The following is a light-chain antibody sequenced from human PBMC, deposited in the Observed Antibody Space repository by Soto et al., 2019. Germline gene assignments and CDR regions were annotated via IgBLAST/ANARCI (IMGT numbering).Light chain of an antibody. Sequence: DVVMTQSPLSLPFTLGQPASISCWSIPILVHSDGNTYLSWLHQRPGQSPRRLIYKVSNRDSGVPDRFSGSESGTDFTLKISTVEAEDVGVYYCVQGSQWPITFGQGTRLEIK. CDR1: PILVHSDGNTY. J-gene: IGKJ5*01. CDR2: KVS. CDR3: VQGSQWPIT. V-gene: IGKV2-30*02.